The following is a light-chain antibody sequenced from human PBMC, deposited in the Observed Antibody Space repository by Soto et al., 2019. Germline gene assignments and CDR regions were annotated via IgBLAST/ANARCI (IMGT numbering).Light chain of an antibody. CDR3: SSYTSTSTYV. CDR1: SSDVGGYNY. Sequence: QSALTQPASVSGSPGQSITISCIGTSSDVGGYNYVSWYQQHPGKAPKLMIYDVSNRPSGVSNRFSGSKSGNTASLTISGLQAEDEADYYCSSYTSTSTYVFGTGTKLTVL. J-gene: IGLJ1*01. V-gene: IGLV2-14*03. CDR2: DVS.